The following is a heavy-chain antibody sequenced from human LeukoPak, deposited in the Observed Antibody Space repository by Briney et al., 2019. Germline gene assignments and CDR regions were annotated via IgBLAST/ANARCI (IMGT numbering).Heavy chain of an antibody. D-gene: IGHD5-18*01. J-gene: IGHJ4*02. Sequence: PGGSLRLSCAASGFTLSSYWMSWVRQAPGKGLEWVANIKQDGSEKYYVDSVKGRFTISRDNAKNSLYLQMNSLRAEDTAVYYCAREGPRGYSYGFYFDYWGQGTLVTVSS. V-gene: IGHV3-7*01. CDR2: IKQDGSEK. CDR1: GFTLSSYW. CDR3: AREGPRGYSYGFYFDY.